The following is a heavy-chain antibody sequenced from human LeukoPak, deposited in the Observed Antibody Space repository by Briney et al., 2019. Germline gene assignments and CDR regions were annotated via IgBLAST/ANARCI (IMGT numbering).Heavy chain of an antibody. CDR2: IYYSGST. D-gene: IGHD3-22*01. J-gene: IGHJ3*02. Sequence: SETLSLTCTVSGGSISSYYWSWIRQPPGKGLEWIGYIYYSGSTNYNPSLKSRVTISVDTSKNQFSLKLSSVTAADTAVYYCASRVWVVVIRHDAFDIWGQGTMVTVSS. CDR1: GGSISSYY. V-gene: IGHV4-59*12. CDR3: ASRVWVVVIRHDAFDI.